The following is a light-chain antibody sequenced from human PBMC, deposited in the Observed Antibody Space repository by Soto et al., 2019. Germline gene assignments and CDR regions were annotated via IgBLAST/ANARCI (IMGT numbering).Light chain of an antibody. CDR2: DAS. CDR1: QDISNY. J-gene: IGKJ5*01. CDR3: QQYDNLPIT. Sequence: DIQVTQSRSSLSASVGDRVTITCQASQDISNYLNWYQQKPGKAPKLLIYDASNLETGVPSRFSGSGSGTDFTFTISNLQPEDIATYYCQQYDNLPITFGQGTRLEIK. V-gene: IGKV1-33*01.